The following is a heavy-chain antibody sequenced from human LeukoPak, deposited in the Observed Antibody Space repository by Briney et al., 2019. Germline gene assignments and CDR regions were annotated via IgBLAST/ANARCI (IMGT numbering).Heavy chain of an antibody. CDR1: GGSISSFY. J-gene: IGHJ4*02. D-gene: IGHD2-15*01. CDR2: IYSSGNT. V-gene: IGHV4-4*07. Sequence: SETLSLTCTVSGGSISSFYWSWIRQPAGKGLEWIGRIYSSGNTNYNPSLKSRVTMSVDTSKNQFSLKLSSVTAADTAVYYCAREVVIAATYDYWGQGTLVTVSS. CDR3: AREVVIAATYDY.